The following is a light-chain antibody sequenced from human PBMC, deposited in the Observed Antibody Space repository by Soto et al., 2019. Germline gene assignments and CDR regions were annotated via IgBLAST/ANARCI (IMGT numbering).Light chain of an antibody. CDR3: QQHGSSPRT. CDR2: GAS. V-gene: IGKV3-20*01. J-gene: IGKJ1*01. Sequence: EIVLTQSPGTLFLSPGERATLSCRASQSVSNSYLACYQQKPGQAPRLLIYGASSRDTGIPDRFSGSGSGTDFTLTISRLEPEDFAVYYCQQHGSSPRTFGQGTKVEIK. CDR1: QSVSNSY.